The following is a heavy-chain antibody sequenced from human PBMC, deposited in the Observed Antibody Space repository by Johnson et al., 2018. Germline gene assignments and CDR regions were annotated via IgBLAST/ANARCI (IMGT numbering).Heavy chain of an antibody. D-gene: IGHD3-22*01. J-gene: IGHJ3*02. V-gene: IGHV3-23*01. CDR3: AGAISGYQGLEAFDI. Sequence: VQLQESGGGLVQPGGSLRLSCAASGFTFSSYSMNWVRQAPGKGLEWVSYISSSGGSTDYADSVKGRFTISRDKSKNTLYLQMNSLRAEDTAVYYCAGAISGYQGLEAFDIWGRGTMVTVSS. CDR2: ISSSGGST. CDR1: GFTFSSYS.